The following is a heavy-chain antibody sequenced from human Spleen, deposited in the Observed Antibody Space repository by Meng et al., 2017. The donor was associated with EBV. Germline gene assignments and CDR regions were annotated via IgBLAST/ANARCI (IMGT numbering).Heavy chain of an antibody. V-gene: IGHV3-21*01. J-gene: IGHJ4*02. D-gene: IGHD3-9*01. CDR2: MTGSGSFI. Sequence: VQWVGVGGGLVKPGGSLRLSSAASGFTLSTYSMNWVRQAPGKGLEWVSSMTGSGSFIYYADSVKGRFTISRDNAKNSLFLQMNSLRAEDTAVYYCTRAPTGYYDYWGQGILVTVSS. CDR1: GFTLSTYS. CDR3: TRAPTGYYDY.